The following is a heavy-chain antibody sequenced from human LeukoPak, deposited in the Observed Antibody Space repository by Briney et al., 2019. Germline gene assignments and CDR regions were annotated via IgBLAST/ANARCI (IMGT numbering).Heavy chain of an antibody. V-gene: IGHV3-48*03. J-gene: IGHJ6*04. Sequence: GGSLTLSCAASGFSFRSYEMNWVRQAPGKGLEWIAYISASGTVTHYADSMEGRFTISRDNAKNSLYLEMNSLRGEDTAVYYCARDGTPDYGSGWVYMDVWGKGTTVTISS. CDR2: ISASGTVT. CDR1: GFSFRSYE. D-gene: IGHD6-25*01. CDR3: ARDGTPDYGSGWVYMDV.